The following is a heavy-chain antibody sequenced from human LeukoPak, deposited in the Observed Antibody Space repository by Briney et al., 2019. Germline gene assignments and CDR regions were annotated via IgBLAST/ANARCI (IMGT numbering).Heavy chain of an antibody. CDR2: IRYDGSNK. V-gene: IGHV3-30*02. CDR1: GFTFSSYG. J-gene: IGHJ4*02. Sequence: GGSLRLSCAASGFTFSSYGMHWVRQAPGKGLEWVAFIRYDGSNKYYADSVKGRFTISRDNSKNTLYLQMNSLRAEDTAVYYCAKGGDTTVTTGIDYWGQGTLVTVSS. CDR3: AKGGDTTVTTGIDY. D-gene: IGHD4-17*01.